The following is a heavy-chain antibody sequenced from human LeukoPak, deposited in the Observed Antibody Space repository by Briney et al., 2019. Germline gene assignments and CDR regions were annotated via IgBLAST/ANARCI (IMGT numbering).Heavy chain of an antibody. CDR3: ARAGHYDSSGYPFDY. CDR2: IYHSGST. J-gene: IGHJ4*02. D-gene: IGHD3-22*01. CDR1: GGSISSYS. V-gene: IGHV4-30-2*01. Sequence: PSETLSLTCTVSGGSISSYSWSWIRQPPGKGLEWIGYIYHSGSTYYNPSLKSRVTISVDRSKNQFSLKLSSVTAADTAVYYCARAGHYDSSGYPFDYWGQGTLVTVSS.